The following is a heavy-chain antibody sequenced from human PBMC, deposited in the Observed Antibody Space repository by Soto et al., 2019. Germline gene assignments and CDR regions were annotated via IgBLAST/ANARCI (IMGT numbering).Heavy chain of an antibody. J-gene: IGHJ4*02. CDR3: ARGPSGWFGYDY. CDR2: INSDAGTT. V-gene: IGHV3-74*01. D-gene: IGHD6-19*01. CDR1: GFTFSTSW. Sequence: GGSLRLSCAASGFTFSTSWMHWVRQAAGKGLVWVSRINSDAGTTNYADSVKGRFTISRDNAKNTLYLQMDSLTAEDTAVYYCARGPSGWFGYDYWGQGTLVTVSS.